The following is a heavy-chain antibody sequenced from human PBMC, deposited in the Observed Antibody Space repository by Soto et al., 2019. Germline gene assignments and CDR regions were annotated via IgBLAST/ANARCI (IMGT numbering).Heavy chain of an antibody. CDR2: IIPIFGTA. V-gene: IGHV1-69*06. CDR1: GGTFSSYA. J-gene: IGHJ6*02. CDR3: ARPARILYHINYYYYGMDV. D-gene: IGHD2-8*01. Sequence: GASVKVSCKASGGTFSSYAISWVRQAPGQGLEWMGGIIPIFGTANYAQKFQGRVTITADKSTSTAYMELSSLRSEDTAVYYCARPARILYHINYYYYGMDVWGQGTTVTVS.